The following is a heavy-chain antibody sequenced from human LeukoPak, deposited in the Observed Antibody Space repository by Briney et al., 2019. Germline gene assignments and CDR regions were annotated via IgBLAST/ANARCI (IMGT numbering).Heavy chain of an antibody. CDR2: ITANSGST. CDR3: AKGSGPRTDTRFDY. Sequence: GGSLRLSCAASGFTFSNYVMSWVRQAPGQGLEWVSAITANSGSTYGADSVKGRFTISRDNSKNTLYLQMHSLRAEDTAVYYCAKGSGPRTDTRFDYWGQGTLVTVSS. J-gene: IGHJ4*02. CDR1: GFTFSNYV. V-gene: IGHV3-23*01. D-gene: IGHD1-14*01.